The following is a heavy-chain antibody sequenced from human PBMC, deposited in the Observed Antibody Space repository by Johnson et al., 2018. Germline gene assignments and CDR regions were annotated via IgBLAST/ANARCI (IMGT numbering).Heavy chain of an antibody. CDR3: AGVTTDFYDSSGYGFQH. D-gene: IGHD3-22*01. CDR2: ISSSSRTI. J-gene: IGHJ1*01. V-gene: IGHV3-48*01. CDR1: GLSFSSYS. Sequence: EVQLVESGGGLVQPGGSLRLSCEATGLSFSSYSLNWVRQAPGKGLEWISYISSSSRTIYYADSVKGRFTLSRDDAKNSLYLQMNSLRAEDTAVYYCAGVTTDFYDSSGYGFQHWGQGTLVTVSS.